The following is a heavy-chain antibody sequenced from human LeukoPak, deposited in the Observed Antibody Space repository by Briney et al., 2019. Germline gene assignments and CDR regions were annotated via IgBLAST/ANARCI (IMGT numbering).Heavy chain of an antibody. J-gene: IGHJ4*02. CDR3: AMKSYDSGRSFDY. CDR2: IFYSGST. Sequence: SETLSLTCTVSGGSISSYYWSWIRQPPGKGLEWIGYIFYSGSTDYNPSLKSRVSISVDKSKNQFSLKLSSVTAADTAVYYCAMKSYDSGRSFDYWGQGTLVTVSS. D-gene: IGHD3-10*01. V-gene: IGHV4-59*12. CDR1: GGSISSYY.